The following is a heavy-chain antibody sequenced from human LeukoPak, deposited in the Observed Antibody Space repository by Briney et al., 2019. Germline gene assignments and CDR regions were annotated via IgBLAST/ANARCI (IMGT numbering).Heavy chain of an antibody. CDR2: MNPNSGNT. Sequence: GASVKVSCKASGYTFTSYDINWVRQATGQGLEWMGWMNPNSGNTGYAQKFQGRVTMTRNTSISTAYMELSSLRSEDTAVYYCARGFSSMVRGVKSDTKFDPWGQGTLVTVSS. J-gene: IGHJ5*02. CDR3: ARGFSSMVRGVKSDTKFDP. D-gene: IGHD3-10*01. CDR1: GYTFTSYD. V-gene: IGHV1-8*01.